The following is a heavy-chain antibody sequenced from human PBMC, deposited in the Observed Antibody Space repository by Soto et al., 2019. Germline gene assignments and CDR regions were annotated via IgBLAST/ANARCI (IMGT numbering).Heavy chain of an antibody. CDR1: GYDFTAYD. J-gene: IGHJ6*02. Sequence: ASVKVSCKASGYDFTAYDINWVRQASGQGLEWMGWMNPINGATGSARRFQGRVSMTRNTATNTAYLELTSLRSDGTAVYYCGRGPSPRAPAGGTPYYYAMDVWGQGTTVTVSS. CDR3: GRGPSPRAPAGGTPYYYAMDV. CDR2: MNPINGAT. D-gene: IGHD6-13*01. V-gene: IGHV1-8*02.